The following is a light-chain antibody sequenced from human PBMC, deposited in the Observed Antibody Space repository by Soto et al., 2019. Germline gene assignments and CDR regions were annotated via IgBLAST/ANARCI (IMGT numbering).Light chain of an antibody. J-gene: IGLJ3*02. Sequence: QAVVTQEPSPTVSPGGTVTLTCASSTGAVTSGNYPSWFQQKPGQTPRTLIYTTNSRHSWTPARFSGSLLGGKAALTLSGVQPEDEAEYYCLLYYGGAQLVFGGGTKLTVL. CDR3: LLYYGGAQLV. V-gene: IGLV7-43*01. CDR2: TTN. CDR1: TGAVTSGNY.